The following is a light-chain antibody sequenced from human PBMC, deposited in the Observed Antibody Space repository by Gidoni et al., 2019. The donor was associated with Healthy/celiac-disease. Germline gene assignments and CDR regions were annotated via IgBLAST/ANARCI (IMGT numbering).Light chain of an antibody. CDR3: QQYNSYLYT. CDR1: QSISSW. CDR2: DAS. Sequence: DIQMTQSPSTLSASVGDRVTITCRASQSISSWLAWYQQKPGKAPKLLIYDASSLVSGVPSRFSGSGSETEFTLTISSLQPDDFATYYCQQYNSYLYTFGQGTKLEIK. J-gene: IGKJ2*01. V-gene: IGKV1-5*01.